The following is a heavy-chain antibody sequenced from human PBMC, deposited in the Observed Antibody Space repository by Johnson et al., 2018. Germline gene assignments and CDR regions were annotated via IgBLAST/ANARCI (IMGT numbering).Heavy chain of an antibody. D-gene: IGHD4-23*01. CDR1: GFTFSRFS. CDR2: ITYDGGVT. Sequence: EVQLVESGGGLVQPGGSLRLSCAASGFTFSRFSMHWVRQAPGKGLEYVSAITYDGGVTYYADSVSGRFTISRDNSKSTLYLQMDSLRVEDMSVYYCARVVTNDVFDIWGQGAVVTVSS. V-gene: IGHV3-64*07. J-gene: IGHJ3*02. CDR3: ARVVTNDVFDI.